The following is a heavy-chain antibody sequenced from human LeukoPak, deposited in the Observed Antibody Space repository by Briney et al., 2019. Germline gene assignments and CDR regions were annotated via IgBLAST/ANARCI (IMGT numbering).Heavy chain of an antibody. CDR1: GGSISSYY. V-gene: IGHV4-4*07. Sequence: SETLSLTCTVSGGSISSYYWSWIRQPAGKGLEWIGRIYTSGSTNYNPSLKSRVTMPVDTSKNQFSLKLSSVTAADTAVYYCARNSNDYGDYYYWGQGTLVTVSS. J-gene: IGHJ4*02. CDR3: ARNSNDYGDYYY. D-gene: IGHD4-17*01. CDR2: IYTSGST.